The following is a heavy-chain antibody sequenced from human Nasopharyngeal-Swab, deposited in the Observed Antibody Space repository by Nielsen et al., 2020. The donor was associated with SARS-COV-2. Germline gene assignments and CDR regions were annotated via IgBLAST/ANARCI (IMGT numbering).Heavy chain of an antibody. CDR1: GFTFSSYG. CDR3: ARDPEPTGTGGVSY. D-gene: IGHD1-1*01. Sequence: GGSLRLSCAASGFTFSSYGMHWVRQAPGKGLEWVAVIWYDGSNKYYADSVKGRFTISRDNSKNTLYLQMNSLRAEDTAVYYCARDPEPTGTGGVSYWGQGTLVTVSS. J-gene: IGHJ4*02. CDR2: IWYDGSNK. V-gene: IGHV3-33*01.